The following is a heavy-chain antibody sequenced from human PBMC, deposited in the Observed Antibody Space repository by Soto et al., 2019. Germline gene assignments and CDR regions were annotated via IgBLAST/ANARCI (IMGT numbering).Heavy chain of an antibody. Sequence: SVKVSCKASGGTFSSYAISWVRQAPGQGLGWMGGIIPIFGTANYAQKFQGRVTITADKSTSTAYMELSSLRSEDTAVYYCAREESSGITIFGVVINHVGMDVWGQGTTVTVSS. CDR2: IIPIFGTA. V-gene: IGHV1-69*06. CDR1: GGTFSSYA. D-gene: IGHD3-3*01. J-gene: IGHJ6*02. CDR3: AREESSGITIFGVVINHVGMDV.